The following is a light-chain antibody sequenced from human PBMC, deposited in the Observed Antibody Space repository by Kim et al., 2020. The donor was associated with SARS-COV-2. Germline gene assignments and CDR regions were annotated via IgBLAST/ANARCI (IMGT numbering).Light chain of an antibody. J-gene: IGLJ3*02. Sequence: PGKTARITCGGNNIGSKSVDWYQQKPGQAPVLVIYYDSDRPSGIPERFSGSNSGNTATLTISRVEAGDEADYYCQVWDSSSDHWVFGGGTQLTVL. V-gene: IGLV3-21*04. CDR2: YDS. CDR1: NIGSKS. CDR3: QVWDSSSDHWV.